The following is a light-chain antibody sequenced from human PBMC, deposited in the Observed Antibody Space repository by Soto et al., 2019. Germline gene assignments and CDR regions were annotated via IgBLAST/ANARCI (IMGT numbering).Light chain of an antibody. J-gene: IGLJ1*01. CDR2: DVS. CDR1: GSAVGAYRY. V-gene: IGLV2-14*01. Sequence: QSVLTQPASVSGSPGQSITISCPGTGSAVGAYRYVSWYQQHPGQAPKLIIYDVSNRPSGVSDRFSGSKSGNTASLTISGLQSEDEADYYCDSYTSSSSYAFGTGTKVTVL. CDR3: DSYTSSSSYA.